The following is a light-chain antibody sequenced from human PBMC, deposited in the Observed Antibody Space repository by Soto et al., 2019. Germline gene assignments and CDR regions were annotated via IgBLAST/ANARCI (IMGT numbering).Light chain of an antibody. CDR2: LGS. CDR1: QSLLHSNGYNY. Sequence: DIVMTQSPLSLPVTPGEPASISCRSSQSLLHSNGYNYLDWYLQKPGQSPQLLIYLGSNRASGVPDRFGGSGSGTACTLNISRVEAEDVGVYYCMQALQTPLITFGQGTRLEIK. CDR3: MQALQTPLIT. V-gene: IGKV2-28*01. J-gene: IGKJ5*01.